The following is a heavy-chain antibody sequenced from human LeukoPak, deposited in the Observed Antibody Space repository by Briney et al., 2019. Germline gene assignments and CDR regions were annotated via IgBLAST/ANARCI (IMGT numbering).Heavy chain of an antibody. CDR2: INPNSGGT. J-gene: IGHJ4*02. CDR1: GYTFTGYY. D-gene: IGHD1-26*01. CDR3: ARAIFVGYSGFDY. V-gene: IGHV1-2*02. Sequence: ASVKVSCKASGYTFTGYYMHWLRHAPGQGLEWMGWINPNSGGTNYAQKFQGRVTLTRDTSFSTAYMELNRLTSDDTAVFYCARAIFVGYSGFDYWGQGTLITVSS.